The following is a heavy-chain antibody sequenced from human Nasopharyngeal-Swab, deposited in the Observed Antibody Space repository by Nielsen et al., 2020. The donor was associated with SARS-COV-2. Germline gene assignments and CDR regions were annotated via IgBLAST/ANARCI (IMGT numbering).Heavy chain of an antibody. CDR3: ARDYSSGFDAFDI. V-gene: IGHV3-30-3*01. J-gene: IGHJ3*02. CDR2: ISYDGSNK. CDR1: GFTFSSYA. Sequence: LSLTCAASGFTFSSYAMHWVRQAPGKGLEWVAVISYDGSNKYYADSVKGRFTISRDNSKNTLYLQMNSLRAEDTAVYYCARDYSSGFDAFDIWGQGTMVTVSS. D-gene: IGHD6-19*01.